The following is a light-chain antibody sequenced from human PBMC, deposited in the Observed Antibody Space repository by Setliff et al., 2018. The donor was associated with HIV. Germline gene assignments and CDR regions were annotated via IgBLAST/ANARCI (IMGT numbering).Light chain of an antibody. Sequence: QSVLAQPASVSGSPGQSITISCTGTSSDVGRYNYVSWYQQHPGKTPKLIIYDVSKWPSGVSNRFSASKSGNTASLIISGLQPDDEADYYCCSYARGSTYVFGSGTKVTVL. V-gene: IGLV2-14*03. CDR2: DVS. CDR3: CSYARGSTYV. CDR1: SSDVGRYNY. J-gene: IGLJ1*01.